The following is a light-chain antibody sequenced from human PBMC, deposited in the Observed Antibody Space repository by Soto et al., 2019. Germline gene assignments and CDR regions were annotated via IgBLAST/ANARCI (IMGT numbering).Light chain of an antibody. V-gene: IGKV1-39*01. J-gene: IGKJ1*01. CDR3: QQSYSIPWT. CDR2: AAS. Sequence: DIHMTQSPSSLSASVGARVTITCRASENIGRYLNWHQQKPGKAPNLLIHAASSLQRGVPSRFSGSGSGTEFTLTISSLQPEDFATYYCQQSYSIPWTFGQGTKVDIK. CDR1: ENIGRY.